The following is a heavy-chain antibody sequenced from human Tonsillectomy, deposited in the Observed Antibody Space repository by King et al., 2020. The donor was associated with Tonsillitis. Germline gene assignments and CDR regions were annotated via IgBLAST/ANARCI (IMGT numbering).Heavy chain of an antibody. Sequence: VQLVESGGGLVQPGGSLRLSCAASGFTVSSNHMSWVRQAPGKGLEWVSVIYSGGRTDYADSVKGRFTISRDNSKNTLYLQMNSLRAEDTAVYYCASLHGSGSYHRHYWGQGTLVTVSS. V-gene: IGHV3-66*01. J-gene: IGHJ4*02. CDR2: IYSGGRT. D-gene: IGHD3-10*01. CDR1: GFTVSSNH. CDR3: ASLHGSGSYHRHY.